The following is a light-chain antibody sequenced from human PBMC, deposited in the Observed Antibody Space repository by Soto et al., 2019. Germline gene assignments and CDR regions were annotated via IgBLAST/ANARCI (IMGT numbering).Light chain of an antibody. CDR1: SSNIGAGYD. Sequence: QSVLTQPPSVSGAPGQRVTISCIGSSSNIGAGYDVHWYQQVPGTAPNLLIDGNTNRPSGVPDRFSGSKSGTSASLAITGLQAEDEADYYCQSYDSSLREYVFGTGTKVTVL. J-gene: IGLJ1*01. CDR2: GNT. CDR3: QSYDSSLREYV. V-gene: IGLV1-40*01.